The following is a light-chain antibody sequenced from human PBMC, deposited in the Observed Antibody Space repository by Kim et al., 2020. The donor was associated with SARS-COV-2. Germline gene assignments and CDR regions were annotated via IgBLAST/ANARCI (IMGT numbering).Light chain of an antibody. CDR3: QTWGTGIWG. CDR1: GGHSDND. CDR2: VNSDGSH. V-gene: IGLV4-69*01. Sequence: ATAKITCTLGGGHSDNDRSWHEGQPRRGSRHLMKVNSDGSHAKGDGIPIRFSGSSSGEKRYLTVSSVQSEDETEYYCQTWGTGIWGFGGGTQLTVL. J-gene: IGLJ7*01.